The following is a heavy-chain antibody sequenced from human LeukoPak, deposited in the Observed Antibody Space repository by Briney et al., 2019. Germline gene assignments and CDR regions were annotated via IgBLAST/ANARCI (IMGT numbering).Heavy chain of an antibody. J-gene: IGHJ3*02. CDR1: GFTFSSYW. D-gene: IGHD2-2*01. CDR3: ARGRLGYCSSTSCYPDAFDI. V-gene: IGHV3-23*01. Sequence: PGGSLRLSCAASGFTFSSYWMHWVRQAPGKGLEWVSAISGSGGSTYYADSVKGRFTISRDNSKNTLYLQMNSLRAEDTAVYYCARGRLGYCSSTSCYPDAFDIWGQGTMVTVSS. CDR2: ISGSGGST.